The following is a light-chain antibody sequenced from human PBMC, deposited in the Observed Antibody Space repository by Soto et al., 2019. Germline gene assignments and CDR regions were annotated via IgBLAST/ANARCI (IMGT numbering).Light chain of an antibody. V-gene: IGLV2-14*01. CDR1: RSDVGGYDY. J-gene: IGLJ3*02. Sequence: QSVLTQPASVSGSPGQSITISCTGTRSDVGGYDYVSWYQQYPGKAPKLLIYEVTNRPSGVSNRFSGSKSGNTASLTISGLQTDDEADYYCSSFTVSVAWVFGGGTKLTVL. CDR2: EVT. CDR3: SSFTVSVAWV.